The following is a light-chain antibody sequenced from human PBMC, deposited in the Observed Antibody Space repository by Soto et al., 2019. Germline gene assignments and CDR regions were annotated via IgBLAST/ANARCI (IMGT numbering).Light chain of an antibody. CDR1: SSDVGGYNY. J-gene: IGLJ1*01. Sequence: QSALNQPASVSGCTGQSITISCTGTSSDVGGYNYVSWYQHHPGKAPKLIIYDVSNRPSGVSIRFSASKSDNTASLTISGLQPEDEADYHCSSYTTSNTRQIVFGTGTKVTVL. CDR2: DVS. CDR3: SSYTTSNTRQIV. V-gene: IGLV2-14*03.